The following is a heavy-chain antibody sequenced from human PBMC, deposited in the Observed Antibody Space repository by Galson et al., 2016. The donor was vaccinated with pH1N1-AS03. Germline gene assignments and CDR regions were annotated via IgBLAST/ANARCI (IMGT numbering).Heavy chain of an antibody. J-gene: IGHJ6*02. Sequence: SLRLSCAASGFTFSGYAMNWVRQAPGKGLEWVSGCGSDYSTHYAPSVDGRFTMSRDNSKNTVYLQMKSLRVEDTALYYCAKDIWGFAGMDVWGQGTTVTVSS. CDR1: GFTFSGYA. V-gene: IGHV3-23*01. CDR2: CGSDYST. D-gene: IGHD7-27*01. CDR3: AKDIWGFAGMDV.